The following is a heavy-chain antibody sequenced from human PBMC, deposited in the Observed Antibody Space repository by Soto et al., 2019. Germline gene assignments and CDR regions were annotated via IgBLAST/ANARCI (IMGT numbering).Heavy chain of an antibody. CDR3: ARDPPTGTTLDWVDS. CDR1: GFSFSRDS. Sequence: GGSLRLSCAASGFSFSRDSMGWVRQAPGKGLEWVSSISSSGSFMNYADSVKGRFTISRDNAKNSLYLQMSGLKDEDTAVYYCARDPPTGTTLDWVDSWGQGTLVTVSS. V-gene: IGHV3-21*01. D-gene: IGHD1-7*01. J-gene: IGHJ5*01. CDR2: ISSSGSFM.